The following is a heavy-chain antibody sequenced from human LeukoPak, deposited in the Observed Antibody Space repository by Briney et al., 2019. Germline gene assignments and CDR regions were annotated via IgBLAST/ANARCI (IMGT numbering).Heavy chain of an antibody. Sequence: PSETRSLTCTVSGGSISSGDYYWSWIRQPPGKGLEWIGYIYYSGSTCYNPSLKSRVTISVDTSKNQFSLKLSSVTAADTAVYYCARVVLGDYDFWSDFNSLPLYYFDYWGQGTLVTVSS. D-gene: IGHD3-3*01. CDR1: GGSISSGDYY. J-gene: IGHJ4*02. V-gene: IGHV4-30-4*02. CDR2: IYYSGST. CDR3: ARVVLGDYDFWSDFNSLPLYYFDY.